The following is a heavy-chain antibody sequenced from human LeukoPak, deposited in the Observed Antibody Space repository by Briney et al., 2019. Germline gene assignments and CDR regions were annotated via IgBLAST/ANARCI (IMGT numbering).Heavy chain of an antibody. Sequence: GGSLRLSCAASGFTFSNYAMSWVRQAPGKGLEWVSALSGSGGSTYYADSVKGRFTISSDNSKNTLYLQMNSLRAEDTAVYYCAKSRNTGGRYYYFDYWGQGTLVTVSS. V-gene: IGHV3-23*01. CDR3: AKSRNTGGRYYYFDY. J-gene: IGHJ4*02. D-gene: IGHD1-26*01. CDR1: GFTFSNYA. CDR2: LSGSGGST.